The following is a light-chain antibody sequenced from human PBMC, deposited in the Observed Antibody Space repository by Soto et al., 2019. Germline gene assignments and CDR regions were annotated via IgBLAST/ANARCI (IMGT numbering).Light chain of an antibody. V-gene: IGKV1-5*03. CDR3: QQYNSYKWT. Sequence: DIQMTQSPSTLSASVGDRVTITCRASQSFSDWLAWYQQKPGKAPKLLISMASNLQTGVPSRFSGSQSGTEFTLTISSVQPDDFANYYCQQYNSYKWTFGQGTQVEIK. CDR1: QSFSDW. J-gene: IGKJ1*01. CDR2: MAS.